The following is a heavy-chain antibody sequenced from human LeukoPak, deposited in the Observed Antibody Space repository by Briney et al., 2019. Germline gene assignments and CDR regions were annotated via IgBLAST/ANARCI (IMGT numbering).Heavy chain of an antibody. D-gene: IGHD3-10*01. J-gene: IGHJ5*02. Sequence: GGSLRLSCAASGFTFDDYAMHWVRHVPGKGLEWVSGISWNSASIGYADSVKGRFTISRDNAKNTLYLQMNSLRAEDTAVYYCARGSWRSYYYGSGSYTNWFDPWGQGTLVTVSS. CDR1: GFTFDDYA. CDR3: ARGSWRSYYYGSGSYTNWFDP. CDR2: ISWNSASI. V-gene: IGHV3-9*01.